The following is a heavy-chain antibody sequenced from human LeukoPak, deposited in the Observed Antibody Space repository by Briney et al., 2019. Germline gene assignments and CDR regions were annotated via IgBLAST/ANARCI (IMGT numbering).Heavy chain of an antibody. CDR3: ARDQGDTRLNWFDP. CDR1: GFTFSSYA. J-gene: IGHJ5*02. D-gene: IGHD5-18*01. CDR2: ISYDGSNK. Sequence: GGSLRLSCAASGFTFSSYAMSWVRQAPGKGLEWVAIISYDGSNKYYADSVKGRFTISRDNSKNTLYLQMNSLRAEDTAVYYCARDQGDTRLNWFDPWGQGTLVTVSS. V-gene: IGHV3-30-3*01.